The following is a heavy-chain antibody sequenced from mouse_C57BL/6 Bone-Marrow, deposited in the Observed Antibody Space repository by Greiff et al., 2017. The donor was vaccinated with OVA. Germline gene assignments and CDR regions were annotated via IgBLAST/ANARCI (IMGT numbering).Heavy chain of an antibody. CDR2: IYPGSGST. CDR1: GYTFTSYW. Sequence: QVQLQQPGAELVKPGASVKMSCKASGYTFTSYWITWVKQRPGQGLEWIGDIYPGSGSTNYNEKFKSKATLTVDTSSSTAYMQLSSLTSEDSAVYYCARSGYSNYGDYYAMDYWGQGTSVTVSS. J-gene: IGHJ4*01. D-gene: IGHD2-5*01. V-gene: IGHV1-55*01. CDR3: ARSGYSNYGDYYAMDY.